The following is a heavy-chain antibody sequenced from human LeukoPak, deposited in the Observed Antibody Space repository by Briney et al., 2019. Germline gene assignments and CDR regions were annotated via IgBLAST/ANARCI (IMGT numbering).Heavy chain of an antibody. CDR3: ARELRSYSSGWYYFDY. CDR2: INPNSGGT. V-gene: IGHV1-2*02. CDR1: GYAFTSYG. D-gene: IGHD6-19*01. J-gene: IGHJ4*02. Sequence: ASVKVSCKASGYAFTSYGISWVRQAPGQGLEWMGWINPNSGGTNYAQKFQGRVTMTRDTSISTAYMELSRLRSDDTAVYYCARELRSYSSGWYYFDYWGQGTLVTVSS.